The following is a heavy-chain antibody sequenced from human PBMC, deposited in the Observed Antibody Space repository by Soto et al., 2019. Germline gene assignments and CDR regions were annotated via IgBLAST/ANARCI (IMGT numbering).Heavy chain of an antibody. Sequence: QVQLVESGGAWVKPEGSLRLSGAASGFTFSDYYMSGIPQAPGKGRGWVSYISSIGSTIYYADSVKGRFTISRDNAKNSLYLQMNSLRAEDTAVYYCARSYDFWSGYDLLYYYYGMDVWGQGTTVTVSS. J-gene: IGHJ6*02. CDR3: ARSYDFWSGYDLLYYYYGMDV. D-gene: IGHD3-3*01. CDR1: GFTFSDYY. CDR2: ISSIGSTI. V-gene: IGHV3-11*01.